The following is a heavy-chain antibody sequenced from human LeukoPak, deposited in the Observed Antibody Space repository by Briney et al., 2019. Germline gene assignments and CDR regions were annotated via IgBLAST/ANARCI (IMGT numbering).Heavy chain of an antibody. CDR1: GFTFNTYD. V-gene: IGHV3-30-3*01. Sequence: SGGSLRLSCAASGFTFNTYDMHWVRQAPGKGLEWVAVTSVDGGIKLYADSVKGRLTVSRDNSKSTLSLQMNSLRVDDTAVYYCAKGRGELSLYYFDSWGQGTLVTVSS. J-gene: IGHJ4*02. D-gene: IGHD3-10*01. CDR3: AKGRGELSLYYFDS. CDR2: TSVDGGIK.